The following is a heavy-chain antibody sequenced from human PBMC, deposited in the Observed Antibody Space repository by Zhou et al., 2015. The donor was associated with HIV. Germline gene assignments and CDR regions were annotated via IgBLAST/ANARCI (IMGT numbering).Heavy chain of an antibody. D-gene: IGHD3-10*01. CDR1: GFIFRNYW. Sequence: VQLVESGGGVVQPGRSLRLSCAASGFIFRNYWMHWVRQDPGKGLVWVSAITGYDSSTSYADSVKGRFTISRDNAKNTLYLQMNSLRAEDTAVYYCARDRSPAFRGWYLDLWGRGHPGHCLL. J-gene: IGHJ2*01. CDR2: ITGYDSST. V-gene: IGHV3-74*01. CDR3: ARDRSPAFRGWYLDL.